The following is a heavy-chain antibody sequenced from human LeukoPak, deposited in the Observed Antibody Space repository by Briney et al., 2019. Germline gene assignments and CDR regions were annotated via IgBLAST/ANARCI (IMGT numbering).Heavy chain of an antibody. Sequence: SETLSLTCTLSGGSITSGVYYCSWTRHPPGKGLEWIGYIYYNGSTYYSPSLKSRVTIAVDTSKNQFSLKLSSVTAADTAVYYCARGSWHTIGKGYYFDYWGQGTLVTVSS. CDR3: ARGSWHTIGKGYYFDY. V-gene: IGHV4-30-4*01. CDR1: GGSITSGVYY. D-gene: IGHD2-8*01. CDR2: IYYNGST. J-gene: IGHJ4*02.